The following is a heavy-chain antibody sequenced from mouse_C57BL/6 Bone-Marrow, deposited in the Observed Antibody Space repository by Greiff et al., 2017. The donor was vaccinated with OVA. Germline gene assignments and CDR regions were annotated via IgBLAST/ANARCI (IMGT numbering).Heavy chain of an antibody. CDR1: GYTFTSYW. D-gene: IGHD2-1*01. J-gene: IGHJ2*01. CDR3: ARWGGNSYFDY. CDR2: IDPNSGGT. V-gene: IGHV1-72*01. Sequence: QVQLQQPGAELVKPGASVKMSCKASGYTFTSYWITWVKQRPGQGLEWIGRIDPNSGGTKYNEKFKSKAKLTVDKSSSSAYMQLSSLTSEDSAVYYCARWGGNSYFDYWGQGTTLTVSS.